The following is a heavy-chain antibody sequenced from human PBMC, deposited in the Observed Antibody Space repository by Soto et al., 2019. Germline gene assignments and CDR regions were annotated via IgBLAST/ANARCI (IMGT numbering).Heavy chain of an antibody. J-gene: IGHJ4*02. CDR3: ASSYGSGYRAFDY. Sequence: QVQLVQSGAEVKKPGSSVKVSCKASGDTFSFYSINWVRQAPGLGLEWMGRINPILRMSNYAQRFQGRVTMTADKSTSTAYMELSSLRSEDTVMYYCASSYGSGYRAFDYWGQGALVTVSS. CDR1: GDTFSFYS. CDR2: INPILRMS. V-gene: IGHV1-69*02. D-gene: IGHD3-10*01.